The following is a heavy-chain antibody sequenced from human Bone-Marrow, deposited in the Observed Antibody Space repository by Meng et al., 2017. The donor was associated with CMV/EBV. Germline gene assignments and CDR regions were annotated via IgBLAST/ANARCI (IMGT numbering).Heavy chain of an antibody. CDR1: GCTFSSYA. CDR3: ARVRAAGGQGWIDP. V-gene: IGHV1-69*04. CDR2: IIPSLGRA. J-gene: IGHJ5*02. Sequence: SVKVSCKASGCTFSSYAIRWVRQAPGQGLEWMGRIIPSLGRANYAQKFQGRVTITGDKSTSTAYMELSSLRSEDTAVYYCARVRAAGGQGWIDPWGQGTLVTVSS. D-gene: IGHD6-13*01.